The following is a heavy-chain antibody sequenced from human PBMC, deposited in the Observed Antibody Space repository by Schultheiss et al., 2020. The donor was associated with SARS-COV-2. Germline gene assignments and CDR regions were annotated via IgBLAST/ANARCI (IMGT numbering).Heavy chain of an antibody. Sequence: GGSLRLSCAASGFTFSSYDMHWVRQATGKGLEWVSAIGTAGDTYYPGSVKGRFTISRENAKNSLYLQMNSLRAGDTAVYYCARDNRLLGVDQYYMDVWGKGTTVTVSS. V-gene: IGHV3-13*01. J-gene: IGHJ6*03. D-gene: IGHD3-3*01. CDR2: IGTAGDT. CDR1: GFTFSSYD. CDR3: ARDNRLLGVDQYYMDV.